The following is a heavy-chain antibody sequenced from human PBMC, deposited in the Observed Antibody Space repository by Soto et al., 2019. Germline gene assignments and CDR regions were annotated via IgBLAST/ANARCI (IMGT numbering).Heavy chain of an antibody. CDR1: GFTFSSYG. V-gene: IGHV3-30*18. Sequence: ESGGGVVQPGRSLRLSCAASGFTFSSYGMHWVRQAPGKGLEWVAVISYDGSNKYYADSVKGRFTISRDNSKNTLYLQMNSLRAEDTAVYYCAKDRTEISIRDGMDVWGQGTTVTVSS. J-gene: IGHJ6*02. CDR3: AKDRTEISIRDGMDV. CDR2: ISYDGSNK. D-gene: IGHD4-17*01.